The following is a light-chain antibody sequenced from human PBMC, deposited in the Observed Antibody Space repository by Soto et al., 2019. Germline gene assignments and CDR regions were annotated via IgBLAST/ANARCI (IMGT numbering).Light chain of an antibody. V-gene: IGLV2-14*01. Sequence: QSVLTQPASVSGSPGQSITISCTGTSSDLAIYNYVSWYQQQPGKAPKLMIYQVTNRPSGVSNRFSGSRSGNTASLTISGLQAEDEADYSCSSYTDSSNYVFATGTKLTVL. CDR3: SSYTDSSNYV. J-gene: IGLJ1*01. CDR1: SSDLAIYNY. CDR2: QVT.